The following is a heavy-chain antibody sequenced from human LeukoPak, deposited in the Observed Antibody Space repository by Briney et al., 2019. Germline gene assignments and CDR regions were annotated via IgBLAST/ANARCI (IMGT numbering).Heavy chain of an antibody. CDR1: GFTFSSYA. Sequence: GGSLRLSCAASGFTFSSYAMHWVRQAPGKGLEWVSAISGSGGSTYYADSVKGRFTVSRDNSKNTLYLQMNSLRAEDTAVYYCSRIAAAGSGNDAFDIWGQGTMVTVSS. J-gene: IGHJ3*02. V-gene: IGHV3-23*01. CDR3: SRIAAAGSGNDAFDI. CDR2: ISGSGGST. D-gene: IGHD6-13*01.